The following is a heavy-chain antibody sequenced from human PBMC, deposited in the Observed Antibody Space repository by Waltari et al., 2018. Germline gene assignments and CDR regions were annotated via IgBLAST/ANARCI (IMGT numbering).Heavy chain of an antibody. J-gene: IGHJ5*02. CDR2: ISYDGSNK. CDR1: GFTFSSYA. D-gene: IGHD6-6*01. CDR3: AREYSSSLDP. V-gene: IGHV3-30-3*01. Sequence: QVQLVESGGGVVQPGRSLRLSCAASGFTFSSYAMHWVRQAPGKGLEWGAGISYDGSNKYYADSVKGRFTISRDKSKNTLYLQMNSLRAEDTAVYYCAREYSSSLDPWGQGTLVTVSS.